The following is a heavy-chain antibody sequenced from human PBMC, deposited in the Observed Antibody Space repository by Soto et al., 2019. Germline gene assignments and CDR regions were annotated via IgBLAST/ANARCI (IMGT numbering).Heavy chain of an antibody. J-gene: IGHJ4*02. CDR2: ISAYNGNT. Sequence: ASLKVSCKASGYTFTSYGISWVRQAPGQGLEWMGWISAYNGNTNYAQKLQGRVTMTTDTSTSTAYMELRSLRSDDTAVYYCARPIRKYSSGWGYYFDYWGQGTLVTVSS. CDR3: ARPIRKYSSGWGYYFDY. CDR1: GYTFTSYG. D-gene: IGHD6-19*01. V-gene: IGHV1-18*01.